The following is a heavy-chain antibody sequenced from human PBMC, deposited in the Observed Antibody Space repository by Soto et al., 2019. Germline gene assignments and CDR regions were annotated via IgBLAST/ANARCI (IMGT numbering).Heavy chain of an antibody. Sequence: GGSLRLSCAASGFTFSSYGMHWVRQAPGKGLEWVAVISYDGSNKYYADSVKGRFTISRDNSKNTLYLQMNSLRAEDTAVYYCAKEHPPQYTAMAHFDYWGQGTLVTVSS. J-gene: IGHJ4*02. V-gene: IGHV3-30*18. CDR1: GFTFSSYG. CDR3: AKEHPPQYTAMAHFDY. D-gene: IGHD5-18*01. CDR2: ISYDGSNK.